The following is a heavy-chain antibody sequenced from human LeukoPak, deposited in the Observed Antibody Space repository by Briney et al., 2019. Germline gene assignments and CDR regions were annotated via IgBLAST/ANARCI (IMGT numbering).Heavy chain of an antibody. Sequence: ASVKVSCKASGYSFTSYDINWVRQAPGQGLEWMGWINPNSGGTNYAQKFQGRVTMTRDTSISTAYMELSRLRSDDTAVYYCARGWLLNLDYWGQGTLVTVSS. D-gene: IGHD3-3*01. J-gene: IGHJ4*02. CDR3: ARGWLLNLDY. V-gene: IGHV1-2*02. CDR1: GYSFTSYD. CDR2: INPNSGGT.